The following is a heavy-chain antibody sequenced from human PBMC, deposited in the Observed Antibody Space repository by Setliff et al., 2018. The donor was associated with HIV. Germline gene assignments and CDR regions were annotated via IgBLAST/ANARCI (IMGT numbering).Heavy chain of an antibody. D-gene: IGHD5-12*01. CDR3: AREGVGYNPFYYYGMDV. CDR2: IYYSGST. V-gene: IGHV4-31*03. CDR1: GDSINSGNYY. Sequence: PSETLSLTCTVSGDSINSGNYYWSWIRQHPGKGLEWIGYIYYSGSTYYSPSLKSRVTISEDTSKNQFSLKMRSVTAADTAVYYCAREGVGYNPFYYYGMDVWGQGTTVTVSS. J-gene: IGHJ6*02.